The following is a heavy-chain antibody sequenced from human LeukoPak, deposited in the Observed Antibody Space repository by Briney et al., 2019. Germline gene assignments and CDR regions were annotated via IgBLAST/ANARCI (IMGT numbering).Heavy chain of an antibody. J-gene: IGHJ4*02. V-gene: IGHV3-9*01. CDR2: ISWNSGSI. CDR1: GFTFDDYA. D-gene: IGHD6-19*01. Sequence: PGGSLRLSCAASGFTFDDYAMHWVRQAPGKGLEWVSGISWNSGSIGYADSVKGRFTISRDNAKNSLYLQMNSLRAEDTALYYCALGAVAGLRHFDYWGQGTLVTVSS. CDR3: ALGAVAGLRHFDY.